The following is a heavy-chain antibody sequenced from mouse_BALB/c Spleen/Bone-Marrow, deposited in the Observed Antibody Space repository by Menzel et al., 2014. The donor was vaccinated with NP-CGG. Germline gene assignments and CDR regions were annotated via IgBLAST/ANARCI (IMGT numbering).Heavy chain of an antibody. CDR2: IYPSDSYT. V-gene: IGHV1-69*02. Sequence: VKLMESGAELVRPGASVKLSCRASGYTFTSYWINWVKQRPGQGLEWIGNIYPSDSYTNYNQGFKDKATLTVDKSSSTAYMQLSSPASEDSAVYYCTRYGNSHYYAMDYWGQGTSVTVSS. CDR1: GYTFTSYW. CDR3: TRYGNSHYYAMDY. D-gene: IGHD1-1*01. J-gene: IGHJ4*01.